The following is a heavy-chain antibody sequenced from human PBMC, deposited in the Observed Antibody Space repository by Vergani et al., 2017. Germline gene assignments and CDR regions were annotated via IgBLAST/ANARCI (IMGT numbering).Heavy chain of an antibody. D-gene: IGHD6-13*01. V-gene: IGHV3-30*02. J-gene: IGHJ6*02. CDR3: AKGMQQLVFDYYYYGMDV. CDR1: GFTFSSYG. Sequence: QVQLVESGGGVVQPGGSLRLSCAASGFTFSSYGMHWVRQAPGKGLEWVAFIRYDGSNKYYADSVKGRFTISRDNSKNTLYLQMNSLRAEDTAVYYCAKGMQQLVFDYYYYGMDVWGQGTTVTVSS. CDR2: IRYDGSNK.